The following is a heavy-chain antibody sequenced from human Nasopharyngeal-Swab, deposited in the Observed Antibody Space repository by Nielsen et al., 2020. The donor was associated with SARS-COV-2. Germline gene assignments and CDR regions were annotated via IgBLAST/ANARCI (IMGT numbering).Heavy chain of an antibody. V-gene: IGHV4-34*01. Sequence: SETLSLTCAVYGGSFSGYYWSWIRQPPGKGLEWIGEISHSGSTNYNPSLKSRVTISVDTSKNQFSLKLSSVTAADTAVYYCARGRSEDYGGDRFDYWGQGTLVTVSS. CDR1: GGSFSGYY. D-gene: IGHD4-23*01. CDR2: ISHSGST. J-gene: IGHJ4*02. CDR3: ARGRSEDYGGDRFDY.